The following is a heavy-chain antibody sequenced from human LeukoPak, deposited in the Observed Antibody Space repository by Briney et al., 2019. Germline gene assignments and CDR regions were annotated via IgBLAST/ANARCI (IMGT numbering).Heavy chain of an antibody. J-gene: IGHJ4*02. CDR3: ARGSWLLDDY. CDR2: ISYDGTNK. Sequence: SCKASGYTFTSYAMHWVRQAPGKGLEWVAVISYDGTNKYYADSVKGRFTISRDNSKNTLYLQMNSLRAEDTAVYYCARGSWLLDDYWGQGTLVTVSS. D-gene: IGHD5-24*01. V-gene: IGHV3-30-3*01. CDR1: GYTFTSYA.